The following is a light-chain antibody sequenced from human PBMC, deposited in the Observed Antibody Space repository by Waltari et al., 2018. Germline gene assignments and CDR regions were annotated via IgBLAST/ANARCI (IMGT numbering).Light chain of an antibody. Sequence: IVLTQSPGTLSFSPGERATLSCRASQSVSRWLAWYQQKPGQAPRLLIYVASTRATDIPDRFSGSGSGTDFSLTISRLEPEDFAVYYCQKYGTLPATFGQGTKVEIK. CDR1: QSVSRW. CDR3: QKYGTLPAT. J-gene: IGKJ1*01. CDR2: VAS. V-gene: IGKV3-20*01.